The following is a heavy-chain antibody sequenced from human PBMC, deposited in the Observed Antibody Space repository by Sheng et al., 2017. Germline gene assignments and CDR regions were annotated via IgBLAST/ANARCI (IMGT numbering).Heavy chain of an antibody. CDR3: ARGDLLD. J-gene: IGHJ4*02. V-gene: IGHV3-21*01. Sequence: EVHLVEFGGDLVQPGGSLRLSCSASGFTFSDYMMNWVRQAPGKGLECVSSISGRSGSIYHADSVKGRFTISRDNAKNSLYLQMDSLRAEDTAVYYCARGDLLDWGQGTLVTVSS. CDR2: ISGRSGSI. CDR1: GFTFSDYM. D-gene: IGHD1-26*01.